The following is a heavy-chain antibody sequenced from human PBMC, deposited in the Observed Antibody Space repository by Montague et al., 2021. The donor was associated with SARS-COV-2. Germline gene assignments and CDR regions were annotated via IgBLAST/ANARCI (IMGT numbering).Heavy chain of an antibody. V-gene: IGHV4-39*07. CDR2: IYHSGSA. Sequence: SETLSLTCIVSGGSISSSNYSWSWIRQPPGKGLEWIGCIYHSGSAYYNPSLKSRVTISVDTSKNQFSLKLSSVTAADTAVYYCARECGWLWRGSYYFDYWGQGTLVTVSS. CDR3: ARECGWLWRGSYYFDY. D-gene: IGHD3-22*01. CDR1: GGSISSSNYS. J-gene: IGHJ4*02.